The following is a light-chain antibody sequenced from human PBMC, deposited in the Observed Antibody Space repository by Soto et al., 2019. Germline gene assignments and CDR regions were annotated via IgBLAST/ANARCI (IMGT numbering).Light chain of an antibody. CDR3: TSFTSSTPRWV. CDR1: SSDVGGYNY. V-gene: IGLV2-14*01. CDR2: DVT. Sequence: QSLLTQPASVSGSPGQSITISCTGTSSDVGGYNYVSWYQQYPGTAPKLMIYDVTNRPSGVSNRFSGSKSGNTASLTISGLQPEDEADYYCTSFTSSTPRWVFGGGTKVTVL. J-gene: IGLJ3*02.